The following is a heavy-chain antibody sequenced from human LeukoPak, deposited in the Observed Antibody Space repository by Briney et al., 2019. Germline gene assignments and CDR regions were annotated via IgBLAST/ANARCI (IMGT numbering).Heavy chain of an antibody. CDR2: ISGSGGST. Sequence: AGGSLRLSCAASGFTFSSYAMSWVRQAPGKGLEWVSAISGSGGSTYYADSVKGRFTISRDNSKNTLYQQMNSLRAEDTAVYYCAKDGYYGDYLFDYWGQGTLVTVSS. CDR1: GFTFSSYA. V-gene: IGHV3-23*01. J-gene: IGHJ4*02. CDR3: AKDGYYGDYLFDY. D-gene: IGHD4-17*01.